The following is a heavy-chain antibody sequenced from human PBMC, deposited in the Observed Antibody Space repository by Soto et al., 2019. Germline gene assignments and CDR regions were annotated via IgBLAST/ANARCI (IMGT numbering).Heavy chain of an antibody. CDR1: GFTFNIYA. J-gene: IGHJ6*02. CDR3: AREDDYGYRYINYGLDV. V-gene: IGHV3-30-3*01. CDR2: ISFDGTKK. D-gene: IGHD4-17*01. Sequence: QAQLVESGGGVVQPGRSLRLSCAASGFTFNIYALHWVRQAPGKGLEWVAVISFDGTKKYYSDSVKGRFTISRDNLKNTSFLQMNSHRVEEAALYFCAREDDYGYRYINYGLDVWGQGTTVTVSS.